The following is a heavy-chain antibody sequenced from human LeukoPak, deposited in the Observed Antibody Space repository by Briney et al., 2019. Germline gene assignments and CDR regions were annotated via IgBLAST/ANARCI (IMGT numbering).Heavy chain of an antibody. Sequence: GGSLRLSCAASGFTFTSYSMSWVRQVPGKGLEWVSGTSDHGDYTYYADSVKGRFTISRDNAKNSLYLQMNSLRAEDTAVYYCARTDRTNNGPREWGQGTLVTVSS. CDR2: TSDHGDYT. J-gene: IGHJ4*02. D-gene: IGHD1/OR15-1a*01. V-gene: IGHV3-23*01. CDR1: GFTFTSYS. CDR3: ARTDRTNNGPRE.